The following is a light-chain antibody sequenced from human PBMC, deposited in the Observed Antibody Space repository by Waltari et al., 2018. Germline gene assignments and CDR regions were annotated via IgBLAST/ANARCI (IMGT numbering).Light chain of an antibody. CDR1: SGHGSYA. J-gene: IGLJ2*01. Sequence: QLVVTQSPSASASLRASVKLPCTLSSGHGSYAIAWHQQQPQKGPLFLLRVNIDGSHNKGDAVPYRFSGSSSGAERYLIIYSHQSEDEADYDCQTWDTDIGVFGGGTKLTV. V-gene: IGLV4-69*01. CDR3: QTWDTDIGV. CDR2: VNIDGSH.